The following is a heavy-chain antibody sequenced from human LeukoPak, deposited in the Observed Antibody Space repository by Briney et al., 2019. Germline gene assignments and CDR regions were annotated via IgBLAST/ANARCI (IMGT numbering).Heavy chain of an antibody. CDR1: GFTVSSNY. CDR3: ARDYSGSYKAAFDI. Sequence: PGGSLRLSCAASGFTVSSNYMSWVRQAPGKGLEWVSVIYSGGSTYYADSAKGRFTISRDNSKNTLYLQMNSLRAEDTAVYYCARDYSGSYKAAFDIWGQGTMVTVSS. CDR2: IYSGGST. D-gene: IGHD1-26*01. J-gene: IGHJ3*02. V-gene: IGHV3-53*01.